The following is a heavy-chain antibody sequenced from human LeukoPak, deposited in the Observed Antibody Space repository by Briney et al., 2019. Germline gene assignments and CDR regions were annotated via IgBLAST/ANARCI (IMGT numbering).Heavy chain of an antibody. CDR2: IIPILGVA. CDR1: GGTFSSYA. CDR3: ALVVVAATLRGDAFDI. V-gene: IGHV1-69*04. J-gene: IGHJ3*02. Sequence: SVKVSCKASGGTFSSYAISWVRQAPGQGLEWMGRIIPILGVANYAQKFQGRVTITADKSTSTAYMELSSLRSEDTAVDYCALVVVAATLRGDAFDIWGQGTMVTVSS. D-gene: IGHD2-15*01.